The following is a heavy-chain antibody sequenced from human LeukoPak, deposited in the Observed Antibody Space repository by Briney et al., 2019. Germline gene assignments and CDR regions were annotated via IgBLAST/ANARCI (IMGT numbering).Heavy chain of an antibody. D-gene: IGHD5-18*01. J-gene: IGHJ5*02. V-gene: IGHV4-59*01. Sequence: PETLSLTCTVSGGSISSYYWSWVRQPPGKGLEWRGYIYYSGSTNYNPSLKSRVTISVDTSKNQFSLKLSSVTAADTAVYYCARVRYSYGYPRNNWFDPWGQGTLVTVSS. CDR2: IYYSGST. CDR1: GGSISSYY. CDR3: ARVRYSYGYPRNNWFDP.